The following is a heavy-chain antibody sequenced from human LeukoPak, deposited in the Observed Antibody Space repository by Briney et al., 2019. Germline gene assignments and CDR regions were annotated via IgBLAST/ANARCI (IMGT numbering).Heavy chain of an antibody. Sequence: GESLKISCKGSGYSFTSYWIGWVRQMPGKGLEWMGIIYPGDFDTRYSPSFQGQVTISADKSISTAYLQWSSLKASDTAMYYCARATSNMITFGGVTDYWGQGTLVTVSS. J-gene: IGHJ4*02. V-gene: IGHV5-51*01. CDR1: GYSFTSYW. CDR2: IYPGDFDT. CDR3: ARATSNMITFGGVTDY. D-gene: IGHD3-16*01.